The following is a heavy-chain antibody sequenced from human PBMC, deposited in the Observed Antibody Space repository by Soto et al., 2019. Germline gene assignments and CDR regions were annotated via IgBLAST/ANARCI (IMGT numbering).Heavy chain of an antibody. J-gene: IGHJ6*02. D-gene: IGHD3-16*01. CDR2: IYYSGYT. Sequence: SDTQYLTSTVSGLSICIISYYWGWIPQPPGKGLEWIGSIYYSGYTYYNPSLKSRVTISVDTSKNQFSLKLSSVTAADTAVYYCARHNGPLYVGYYYDMDVWGQGTTVT. CDR1: GLSICIISYY. V-gene: IGHV4-39*01. CDR3: ARHNGPLYVGYYYDMDV.